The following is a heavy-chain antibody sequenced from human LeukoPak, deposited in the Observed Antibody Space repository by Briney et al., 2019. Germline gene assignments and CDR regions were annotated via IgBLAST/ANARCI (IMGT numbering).Heavy chain of an antibody. CDR3: ARDFNNWNDNWFDP. D-gene: IGHD1-1*01. J-gene: IGHJ5*02. V-gene: IGHV3-30*14. CDR2: ISPDGINK. CDR1: GLKFSSYS. Sequence: GGSLRLSCVVSGLKFSSYSFHWVRQAPGKGLEWVALISPDGINKYYEDSLKGRFTISRDNSKNTLYLQMNSLRAEDTAVYYCARDFNNWNDNWFDPWGQGTLVTVSS.